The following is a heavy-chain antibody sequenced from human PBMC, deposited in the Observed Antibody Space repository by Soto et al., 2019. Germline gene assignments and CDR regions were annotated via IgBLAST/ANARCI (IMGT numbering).Heavy chain of an antibody. CDR3: ARESGYSYGRFYYYYYGLGV. Sequence: ASVKVSCKASGYTFTSYDINWVRQATGQGLELMGWMNPNSGDTGYAQKFQGRVTMTRNTSISTAYMELSSLRSEDTAVYYCARESGYSYGRFYYYYYGLGVWGQGTTVTVSS. D-gene: IGHD5-18*01. CDR1: GYTFTSYD. CDR2: MNPNSGDT. V-gene: IGHV1-8*01. J-gene: IGHJ6*02.